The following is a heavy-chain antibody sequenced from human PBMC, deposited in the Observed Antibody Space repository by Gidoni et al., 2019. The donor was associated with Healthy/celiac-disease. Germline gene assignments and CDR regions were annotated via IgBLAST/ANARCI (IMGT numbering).Heavy chain of an antibody. V-gene: IGHV3-23*01. CDR1: GFTFSSYG. J-gene: IGHJ3*02. CDR2: ISGSGGST. D-gene: IGHD2-2*01. Sequence: EEQLLESGGGLVQPGGSLRLSCAASGFTFSSYGMSWVRQAPGKGLGGVSAISGSGGSTYYTDYVKGRFTISRDNSKNTLYLQMNSLRAEDTAVYYCATRLSTAHYKAFDIWGQGTLVTVSS. CDR3: ATRLSTAHYKAFDI.